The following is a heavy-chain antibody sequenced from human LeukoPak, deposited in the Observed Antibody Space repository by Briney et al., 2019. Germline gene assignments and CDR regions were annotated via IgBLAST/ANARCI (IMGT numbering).Heavy chain of an antibody. CDR1: GGSISSYY. J-gene: IGHJ4*02. V-gene: IGHV4-59*01. CDR3: ARAINWGEVDY. CDR2: IYYSGST. D-gene: IGHD7-27*01. Sequence: SETLSLTCTVSGGSISSYYWSWIRQPPGQGLEWIGYIYYSGSTNYNPSLKSRVTISVDTSKNQFSLKLSSVTAADTAVYYCARAINWGEVDYWGQGTLVTVSS.